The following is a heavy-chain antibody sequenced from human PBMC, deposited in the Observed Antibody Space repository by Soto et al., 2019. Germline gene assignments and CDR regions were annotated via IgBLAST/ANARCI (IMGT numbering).Heavy chain of an antibody. CDR3: AKFPKAGRLY. CDR2: ISGSGGST. CDR1: GFTFSSYD. Sequence: EVQLLESGGGLVQPGGSLRLSCAASGFTFSSYDMNWVRQAPGKGLEWVSGISGSGGSTYYADSVKGRFTISRDNSRNTLYLEMNSLRAEDTAVYYCAKFPKAGRLYWGQGTLVTVSS. J-gene: IGHJ4*02. V-gene: IGHV3-23*01.